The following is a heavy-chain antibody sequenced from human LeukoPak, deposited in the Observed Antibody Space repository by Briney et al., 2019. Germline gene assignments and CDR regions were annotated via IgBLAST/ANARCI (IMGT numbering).Heavy chain of an antibody. J-gene: IGHJ4*02. V-gene: IGHV3-33*01. CDR3: ARDPAGNRGNFDY. Sequence: GGSLRLSCTASGFTFNHYGMHWVRHAPGKRLEWVAGIWYDGTYKYYADSVKGRVTISRDNSRNTLYLQMNSLRVEDTAMYSCARDPAGNRGNFDYWGQGTLVTVSS. D-gene: IGHD6-13*01. CDR2: IWYDGTYK. CDR1: GFTFNHYG.